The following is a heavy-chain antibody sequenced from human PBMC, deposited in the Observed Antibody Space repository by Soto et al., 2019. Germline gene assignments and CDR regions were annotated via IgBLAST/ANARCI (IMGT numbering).Heavy chain of an antibody. Sequence: QVQLQESGPGLVKPSETLSLTCTVSGGSISSNYWSWIRQPPGKGLEWIGYIYYSGSTNYNPSLKSRVTTSVDTSKNQFSLKLGSVTAADPAGYYCARNSITMVRGVISPPNWFDPWGQGTLVTVSS. V-gene: IGHV4-59*08. CDR1: GGSISSNY. CDR2: IYYSGST. D-gene: IGHD3-10*01. J-gene: IGHJ5*02. CDR3: ARNSITMVRGVISPPNWFDP.